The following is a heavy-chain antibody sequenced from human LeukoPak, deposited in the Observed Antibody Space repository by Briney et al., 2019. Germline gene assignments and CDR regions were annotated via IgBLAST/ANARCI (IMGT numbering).Heavy chain of an antibody. D-gene: IGHD5-24*01. CDR2: ISHDGII. CDR3: ARDWVYKIDY. V-gene: IGHV3-74*01. J-gene: IGHJ4*02. CDR1: GFTFSSYV. Sequence: GGTLRLSCETAGFTFSSYVMHWVRRTPGKGLVWVSRISHDGIISYADSVKGRFTISRDNAKNTLILQMNSLRVEDTAVYYCARDWVYKIDYWGRGTLVTVSS.